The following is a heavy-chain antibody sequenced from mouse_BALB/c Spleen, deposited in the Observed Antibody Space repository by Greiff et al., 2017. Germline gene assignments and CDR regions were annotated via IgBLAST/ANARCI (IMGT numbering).Heavy chain of an antibody. J-gene: IGHJ3*01. D-gene: IGHD2-10*02. Sequence: QVQLQQPGAELVKPGTSVKLSCKASGYNFTSYWINWVKLRPGQGLEWIGDIYPGSGSTNYNEKFKSKATLTVDTSSSTAYMQLSSLASEDSALYYGARAGKYGNCGAYWGQGTLVTVSA. CDR1: GYNFTSYW. CDR2: IYPGSGST. CDR3: ARAGKYGNCGAY. V-gene: IGHV1-55*01.